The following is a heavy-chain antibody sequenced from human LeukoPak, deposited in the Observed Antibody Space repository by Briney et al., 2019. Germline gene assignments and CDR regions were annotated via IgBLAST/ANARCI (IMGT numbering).Heavy chain of an antibody. CDR3: ARERLSNARHYYGSGSTASDAFDI. V-gene: IGHV4-30-4*01. CDR1: GGSISSGDYY. Sequence: SETLSLTCTASGGSISSGDYYWSWIRQPPGKGLEWIGYIYYSGSTYYNPSLKSRVTISVDTSKNQFSLKLSSVTAADTAVYYCARERLSNARHYYGSGSTASDAFDIWGQGTMVTVSS. D-gene: IGHD3-10*01. J-gene: IGHJ3*02. CDR2: IYYSGST.